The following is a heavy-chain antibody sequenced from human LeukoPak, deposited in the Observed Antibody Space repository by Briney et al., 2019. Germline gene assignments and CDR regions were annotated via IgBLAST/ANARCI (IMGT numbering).Heavy chain of an antibody. CDR1: GFTFSSYA. J-gene: IGHJ4*02. V-gene: IGHV3-23*01. D-gene: IGHD5-12*01. CDR2: ISGSGGST. CDR3: ARGPSGYHNT. Sequence: GGSLRLSCAASGFTFSSYAMSWVRQAPGKGLEWVSAISGSGGSTYYADSVKGRFTISRDNSRNTLYLQMNSLRAEDTAVYYCARGPSGYHNTGGQGTLVTVSS.